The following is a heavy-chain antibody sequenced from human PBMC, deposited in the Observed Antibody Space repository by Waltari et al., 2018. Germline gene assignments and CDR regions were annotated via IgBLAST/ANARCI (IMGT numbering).Heavy chain of an antibody. CDR1: GYTFTSYA. J-gene: IGHJ5*02. CDR3: ARGTLKRWFDP. V-gene: IGHV1-3*01. CDR2: INAGKGNT. Sequence: QVQLVQSGAEVKKPGASVKVSCKASGYTFTSYAMHWVRQAPGQRLEGWGRINAGKGNTKSSQKFQGRGTITRDTSASPAYMELSSLRSEDTAVYYCARGTLKRWFDPWGQGTLVTVSS.